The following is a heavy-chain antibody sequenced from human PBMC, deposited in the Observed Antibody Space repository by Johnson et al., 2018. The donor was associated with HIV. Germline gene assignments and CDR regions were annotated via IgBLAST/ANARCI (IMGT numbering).Heavy chain of an antibody. CDR2: IYSGGST. CDR1: GFTVSSNY. D-gene: IGHD1-26*01. Sequence: VQLVESGGGLIQPGGSLRLSCAASGFTVSSNYMSWVRQAPGKGLEWVSVIYSGGSTYYADSVKGRFTISRDNSKNMLYLQMNSLRAEDTAVYYCAKDLIELQGAFDIWGQGTMVTVSS. CDR3: AKDLIELQGAFDI. V-gene: IGHV3-66*03. J-gene: IGHJ3*02.